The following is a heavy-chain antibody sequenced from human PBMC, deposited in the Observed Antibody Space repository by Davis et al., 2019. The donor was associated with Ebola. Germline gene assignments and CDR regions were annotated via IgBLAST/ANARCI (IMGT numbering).Heavy chain of an antibody. V-gene: IGHV1-69*04. CDR3: ARGHDYSNYNTKLWFDP. CDR1: GGTFSSYA. D-gene: IGHD4-11*01. J-gene: IGHJ5*02. CDR2: IIPILGIA. Sequence: SVKVSCKASGGTFSSYAISWVRQAPGQGLEWMGRIIPILGIANYAQKFQGRVTITADKSTSTAYMELSSLRSEDTAVYYCARGHDYSNYNTKLWFDPWGQGTLVTVSS.